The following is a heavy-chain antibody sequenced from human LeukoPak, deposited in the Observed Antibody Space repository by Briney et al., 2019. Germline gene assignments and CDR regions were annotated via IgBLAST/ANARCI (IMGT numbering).Heavy chain of an antibody. D-gene: IGHD3-22*01. V-gene: IGHV4-30-4*02. CDR3: ARASTVTMINWFDP. CDR1: GGSISSGDYY. Sequence: SETLSLTCTVSGGSISSGDYYWSWIRQPPGKGLEWIGYIYYSGSTYYNPSLKSRVTISVDTSKNQFSLKLSSVTAADTAVYYCARASTVTMINWFDPWGQGTLVTVSS. CDR2: IYYSGST. J-gene: IGHJ5*02.